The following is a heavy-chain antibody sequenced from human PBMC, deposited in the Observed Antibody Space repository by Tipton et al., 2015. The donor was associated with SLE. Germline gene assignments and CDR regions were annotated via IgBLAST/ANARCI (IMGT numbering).Heavy chain of an antibody. J-gene: IGHJ4*02. CDR1: GGSFSGYY. Sequence: LRLSCAVYGGSFSGYYRSWIRQPPGKGLEWIGEINHSGSTNYNPSLKSRVTISVDKSKNQFSLKLSSVTAADTAVYYCASVVDYWGQGTLVTVSS. CDR2: INHSGST. V-gene: IGHV4-34*01. CDR3: ASVVDY. D-gene: IGHD2-15*01.